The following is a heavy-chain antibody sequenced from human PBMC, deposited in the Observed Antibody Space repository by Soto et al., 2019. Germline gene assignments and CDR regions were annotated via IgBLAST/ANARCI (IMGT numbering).Heavy chain of an antibody. D-gene: IGHD2-15*01. J-gene: IGHJ4*02. CDR2: MNPDSGHA. V-gene: IGHV1-8*01. CDR1: GYTFTNSD. Sequence: QVQLVQSGAEVKKPGASVKVSCKASGYTFTNSDINWVRQAPGQGLEWMGWMNPDSGHAAYAQKFQGRVTLTTSTSTSTVYMEMRSLGSEDTAVYYCARRPHCSGGICYYGLDNWGQGPWSPSPQ. CDR3: ARRPHCSGGICYYGLDN.